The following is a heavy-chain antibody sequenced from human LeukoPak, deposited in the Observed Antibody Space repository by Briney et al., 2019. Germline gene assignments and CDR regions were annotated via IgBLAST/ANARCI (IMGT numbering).Heavy chain of an antibody. Sequence: AVKLSFKASGYTFTIYDMHLVRHAPAQGLEWMGIINPSGGSTSYAHKFQGRVTMTIDTSTSTVYMELSSLRYEDTAVYYCASDKIAVAGTSDYWGQGTLVTVSS. CDR3: ASDKIAVAGTSDY. CDR1: GYTFTIYD. CDR2: INPSGGST. V-gene: IGHV1-46*01. J-gene: IGHJ4*02. D-gene: IGHD6-19*01.